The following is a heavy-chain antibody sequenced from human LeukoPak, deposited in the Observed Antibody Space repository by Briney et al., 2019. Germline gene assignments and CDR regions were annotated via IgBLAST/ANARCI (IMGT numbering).Heavy chain of an antibody. V-gene: IGHV1-2*02. CDR3: ARALPLYSSSWYYYYYGMDV. CDR1: GYTFTGYY. J-gene: IGHJ6*02. Sequence: ASVKVSCKASGYTFTGYYMHWVRQAPRQGLEWMGWINPNSGGTNYAQKFQGRVTMTRDTSISTAYMELSRLRSDDTAVYYCARALPLYSSSWYYYYYGMDVWGQGTTVTVSS. CDR2: INPNSGGT. D-gene: IGHD6-13*01.